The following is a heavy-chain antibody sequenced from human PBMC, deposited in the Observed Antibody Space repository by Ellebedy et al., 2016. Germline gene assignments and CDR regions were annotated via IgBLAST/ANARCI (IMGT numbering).Heavy chain of an antibody. J-gene: IGHJ6*03. CDR2: INHSGST. Sequence: SETLSLXXTASGGSISSYYWSWIRQPPGKGLELIAEINHSGSTNYNPSLKSRVTISVDTSKNQFSLKLSSVTAADTAVYYCARREQQLVLYYYYYYMDVWGKGTTVTVSS. V-gene: IGHV4-34*01. D-gene: IGHD6-13*01. CDR1: GGSISSYY. CDR3: ARREQQLVLYYYYYYMDV.